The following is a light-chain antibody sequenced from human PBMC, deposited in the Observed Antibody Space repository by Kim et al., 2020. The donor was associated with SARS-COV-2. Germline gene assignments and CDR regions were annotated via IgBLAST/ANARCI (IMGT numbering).Light chain of an antibody. CDR2: YGS. V-gene: IGLV3-21*04. J-gene: IGLJ1*01. CDR1: NSGGKS. Sequence: PGKAARITCGGNNSGGKSVHWDQHKARQAPVLVMSYGSVRPSGTPERFSGSNSGDTATLTIRGVEAGDEADYYCQVWDDSSDHYYVFGPGTKVTVL. CDR3: QVWDDSSDHYYV.